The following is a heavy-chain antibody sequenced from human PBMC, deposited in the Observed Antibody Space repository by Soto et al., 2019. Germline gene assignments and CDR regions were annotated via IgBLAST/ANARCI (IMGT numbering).Heavy chain of an antibody. CDR3: ARAECSTPNCLTAYYSYGLDV. CDR1: GFTLSNFE. V-gene: IGHV3-48*03. D-gene: IGHD2-2*01. Sequence: EGCLRLSGAASGFTLSNFEVHWVSQARGKGLEWVSYINTAGSTKYYAESVKGRFTISRDNARNSLFLQMNSLRAEDTAVYYCARAECSTPNCLTAYYSYGLDVWGQGTTVTVSS. CDR2: INTAGSTK. J-gene: IGHJ6*02.